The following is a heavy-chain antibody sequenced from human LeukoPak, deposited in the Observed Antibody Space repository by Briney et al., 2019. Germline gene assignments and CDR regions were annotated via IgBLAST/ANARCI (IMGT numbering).Heavy chain of an antibody. V-gene: IGHV3-21*04. J-gene: IGHJ6*01. D-gene: IGHD1-26*01. CDR1: GSTFSGYN. CDR2: ITRSGSPI. CDR3: ARASDASGSYVYHYGMD. Sequence: AGGSLSLSCAGSGSTFSGYNLNCVRQAPGGGREWVSSITRSGSPIYYADSVNGPFTISRDNANTSLYLQMTSLRAEDTAVYYCARASDASGSYVYHYGMD.